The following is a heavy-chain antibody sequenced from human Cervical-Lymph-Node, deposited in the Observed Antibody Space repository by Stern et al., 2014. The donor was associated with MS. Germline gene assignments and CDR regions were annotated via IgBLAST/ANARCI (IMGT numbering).Heavy chain of an antibody. CDR3: AAAAEI. J-gene: IGHJ4*02. D-gene: IGHD6-13*01. CDR1: GESFSGYY. CDR2: ISHRGRT. Sequence: QLVQWGAGQLKPSETLSLTCAVYGESFSGYYWSWIRQSPGKGLEWIGEISHRGRTNYNPSLKSRVSMSVDTSKNQFSLKLSSVTAADTAVYYCAAAAEIWGQGTLVTVSS. V-gene: IGHV4-34*01.